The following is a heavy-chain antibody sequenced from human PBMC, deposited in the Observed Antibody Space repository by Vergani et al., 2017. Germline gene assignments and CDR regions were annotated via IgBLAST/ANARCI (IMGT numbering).Heavy chain of an antibody. D-gene: IGHD2-2*01. CDR3: ARAPPLYASSTSCSDGG. CDR1: GGSFRGYY. V-gene: IGHV4-34*01. J-gene: IGHJ6*04. CDR2: IYYSGSN. Sequence: QVPLQQWGAGLLKPSETLSLTCAVYGGSFRGYYWSWIRQHPGKGLEWSGYIYYSGSNYYNPSLKSRVTISVDPSKNQFFLKLSSVTAADTAVYYCARAPPLYASSTSCSDGGWGEGTTVTVSA.